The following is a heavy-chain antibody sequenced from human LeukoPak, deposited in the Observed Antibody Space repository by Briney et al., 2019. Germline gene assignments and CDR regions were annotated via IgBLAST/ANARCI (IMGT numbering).Heavy chain of an antibody. CDR3: AKDRDGADRIVL. V-gene: IGHV1-2*06. J-gene: IGHJ4*02. CDR2: LNPNTGHA. Sequence: ASVKVSCKVVAYDFTGYYTHWVRQAPGQGPEWMGRLNPNTGHAVYAFKFQGRVTITRDTSSNTAYMEVTRLTSDDTALYYCAKDRDGADRIVLWGQGTLVTVSS. D-gene: IGHD5-24*01. CDR1: AYDFTGYY.